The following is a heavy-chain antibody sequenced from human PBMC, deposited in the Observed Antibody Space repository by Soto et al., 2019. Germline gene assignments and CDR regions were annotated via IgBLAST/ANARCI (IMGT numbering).Heavy chain of an antibody. J-gene: IGHJ3*02. CDR2: ISAYNGNT. V-gene: IGHV1-18*01. CDR1: GYTFTSYG. D-gene: IGHD3-3*01. Sequence: GASVKVSCKASGYTFTSYGISWVRQAPGQGLEWMGWISAYNGNTNYAQKLQGRVTMTTDTSTSTAYMELRSLRSDDTAVYYCARDRSPAYYDFWSGSRLPGRKDYAFDIWGQGTMVTVSS. CDR3: ARDRSPAYYDFWSGSRLPGRKDYAFDI.